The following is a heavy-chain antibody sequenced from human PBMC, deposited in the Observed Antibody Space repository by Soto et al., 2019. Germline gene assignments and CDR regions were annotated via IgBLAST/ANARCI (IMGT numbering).Heavy chain of an antibody. CDR1: GGSISSYY. D-gene: IGHD1-1*01. CDR3: ARDHTGIFPD. Sequence: SETLSLTCTVSGGSISSYYWSWIRQPPGKGLEWIGYIYYSGSTNYNPSLKSRVTISVDTSKNQFSLKLSSVTAADTAVYYCARDHTGIFPDWGQGTLVTVSS. V-gene: IGHV4-59*01. J-gene: IGHJ4*02. CDR2: IYYSGST.